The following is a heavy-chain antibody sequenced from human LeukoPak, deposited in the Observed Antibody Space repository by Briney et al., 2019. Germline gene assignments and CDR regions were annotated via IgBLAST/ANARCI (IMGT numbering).Heavy chain of an antibody. D-gene: IGHD5-24*01. CDR1: GFTFKTYN. Sequence: SGGSLRLSCATSGFTFKTYNMNWVRQAPGKGLEWVSLIGASGESTYCADSVKGRFTISRDNSKNTLSLQMNSLRVEDTAMYFCAKDIQLSTWGLGTMVTVSS. J-gene: IGHJ3*01. V-gene: IGHV3-23*01. CDR3: AKDIQLST. CDR2: IGASGEST.